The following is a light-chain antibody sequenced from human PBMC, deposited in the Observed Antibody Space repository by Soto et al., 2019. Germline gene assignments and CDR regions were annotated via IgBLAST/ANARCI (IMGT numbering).Light chain of an antibody. CDR2: GAS. J-gene: IGKJ4*01. CDR1: QDINNY. Sequence: DIQMTQSPSSLSASVGDRVTITCRASQDINNYLARYQQKPGQVPKLLSSGASTLQAGVPTRFSGSGSGTDFTLSISSLHPEDVATYHCQKYNRAPPPVGGGTKVEIK. CDR3: QKYNRAPPP. V-gene: IGKV1-27*01.